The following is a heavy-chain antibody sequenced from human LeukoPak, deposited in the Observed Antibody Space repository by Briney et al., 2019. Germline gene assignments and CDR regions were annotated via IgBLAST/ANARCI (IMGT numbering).Heavy chain of an antibody. CDR2: IYYTGST. J-gene: IGHJ4*02. CDR1: GGSIRSGNYY. D-gene: IGHD1-26*01. V-gene: IGHV4-31*03. CDR3: ARGDGYSASRADFDI. Sequence: SETLSRTCTVSGGSIRSGNYYWGWIRQHSGKGLEWIGYIYYTGSTDYNPSLKSRLTISMDTSNNQFSLKLRSVTAADTAVYYRARGDGYSASRADFDIWGQGVLVTVSS.